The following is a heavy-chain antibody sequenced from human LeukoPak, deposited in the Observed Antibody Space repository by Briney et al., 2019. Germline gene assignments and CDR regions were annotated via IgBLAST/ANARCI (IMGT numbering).Heavy chain of an antibody. CDR3: AREMYVGGSYLDY. CDR2: IKQDGSEK. Sequence: PGGSLRLSCAASGFTFSSYWMSWVRQAPGKGLEWVANIKQDGSEKYYVDSVKGRFTISRDNTKNSLYLQMNSLRAEDTAVYYCAREMYVGGSYLDYWGQGTLVTVSS. D-gene: IGHD3-16*01. J-gene: IGHJ4*02. CDR1: GFTFSSYW. V-gene: IGHV3-7*01.